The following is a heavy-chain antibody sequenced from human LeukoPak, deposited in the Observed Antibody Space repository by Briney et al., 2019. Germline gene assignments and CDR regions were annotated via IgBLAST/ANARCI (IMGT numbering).Heavy chain of an antibody. Sequence: PSETLSLTCTVSGGSISSYYWGWIRQPPGKGLEWIGSIYYSGSTYYNPSLKSRVTISVDTSKNQFSLKLSSVTAADTAVYYCARNFRQWLVPTLPAVFDYWGQGTLVTVSS. CDR2: IYYSGST. J-gene: IGHJ4*02. D-gene: IGHD6-19*01. CDR1: GGSISSYY. V-gene: IGHV4-39*01. CDR3: ARNFRQWLVPTLPAVFDY.